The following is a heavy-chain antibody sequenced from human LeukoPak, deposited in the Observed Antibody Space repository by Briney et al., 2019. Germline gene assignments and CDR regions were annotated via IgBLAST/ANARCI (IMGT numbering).Heavy chain of an antibody. CDR1: GGSISSYY. Sequence: SETLSLTCTVSGGSISSYYWSWIRQPPGKGLEWIGYIYYSGSTYYNPSLKSRVTISVDTSKNQFSLKLSSVTAADTAVYYCASGGRYNWFDPWGQGTLVTVSS. J-gene: IGHJ5*02. V-gene: IGHV4-59*06. CDR2: IYYSGST. CDR3: ASGGRYNWFDP. D-gene: IGHD2-15*01.